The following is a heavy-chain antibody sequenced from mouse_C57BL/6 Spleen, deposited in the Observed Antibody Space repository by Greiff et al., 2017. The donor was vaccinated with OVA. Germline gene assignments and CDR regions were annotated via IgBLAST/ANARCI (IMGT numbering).Heavy chain of an antibody. CDR3: ARGTTVPHFDY. Sequence: DVKLVESEGGLVQPGSSMKLSCTASGFTFSDYYMAWVRQVPEKGLEWVANINYDGSSTYYLDSLKSRFIISRDNAKNILYLQMSSLKSEDTATYYCARGTTVPHFDYWGQGTTLTVSS. CDR1: GFTFSDYY. D-gene: IGHD1-1*01. V-gene: IGHV5-16*01. J-gene: IGHJ2*01. CDR2: INYDGSST.